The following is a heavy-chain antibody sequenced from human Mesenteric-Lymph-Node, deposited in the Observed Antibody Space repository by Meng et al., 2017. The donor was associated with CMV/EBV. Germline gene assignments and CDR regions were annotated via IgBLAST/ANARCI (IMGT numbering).Heavy chain of an antibody. CDR1: GFTFSNAW. CDR3: TTEWNYDFWSGYYTRDYYYYGMDV. V-gene: IGHV3-15*01. CDR2: IKSKTDGGTT. J-gene: IGHJ6*02. D-gene: IGHD3-3*01. Sequence: GESLKISCAASGFTFSNAWMSWVRQAPGKGLEWVGRIKSKTDGGTTDYAAPVKGRFTISRDDSKNTLYLQMNSLKTEDTAVYYCTTEWNYDFWSGYYTRDYYYYGMDVWGQGTTVTSP.